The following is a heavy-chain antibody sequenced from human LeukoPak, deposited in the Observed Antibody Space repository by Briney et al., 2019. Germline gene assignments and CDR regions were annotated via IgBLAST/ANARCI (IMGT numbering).Heavy chain of an antibody. CDR2: ISSSSSYI. Sequence: NPGGSLRLSCAASGFTFSSYAMSWVRHAPGKGLEWVSSISSSSSYIYYADSVKGRFTISRDNAKNSLYLQMNGLRAEDTAVYYCARGYRYGLDYWGQGTLVTVSS. CDR3: ARGYRYGLDY. D-gene: IGHD5-18*01. V-gene: IGHV3-21*06. J-gene: IGHJ4*02. CDR1: GFTFSSYA.